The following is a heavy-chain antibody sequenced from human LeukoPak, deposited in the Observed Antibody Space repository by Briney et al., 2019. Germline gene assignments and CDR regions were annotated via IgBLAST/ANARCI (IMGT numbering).Heavy chain of an antibody. Sequence: GGSLRPSCAASGFTFSSYWMSWVRQAPGKGLEWVANIKQDGSEKYYVDSVKGRFTISRDNAKNSLYLQMNSLRAEDTAVYYCARVGGYCSSTSCYLGLDYWGQGTLVTVSS. D-gene: IGHD2-2*01. CDR3: ARVGGYCSSTSCYLGLDY. CDR1: GFTFSSYW. J-gene: IGHJ4*02. CDR2: IKQDGSEK. V-gene: IGHV3-7*01.